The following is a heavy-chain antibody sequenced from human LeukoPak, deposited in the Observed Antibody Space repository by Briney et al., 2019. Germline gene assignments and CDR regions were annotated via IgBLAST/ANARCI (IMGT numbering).Heavy chain of an antibody. V-gene: IGHV3-21*01. D-gene: IGHD4-11*01. J-gene: IGHJ6*02. CDR1: GFTFSDFD. CDR3: ARAPHYSNYGPYYYGMDV. Sequence: GGSLRLSCVASGFTFSDFDMNWVRQAPGKGLEWVSSISTSGSNTYYADSVRGRFTISRDNAKNSLYLQMNSLRAEDTAVYYCARAPHYSNYGPYYYGMDVWGQGTTVTVSS. CDR2: ISTSGSNT.